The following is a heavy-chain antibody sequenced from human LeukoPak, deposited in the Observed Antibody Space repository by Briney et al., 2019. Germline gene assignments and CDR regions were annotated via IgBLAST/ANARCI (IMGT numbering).Heavy chain of an antibody. V-gene: IGHV3-23*01. D-gene: IGHD6-19*01. CDR3: AKIPVSYSSGWSNFDY. Sequence: GGSLRLSCAASGFTFSSYAMSWVRQAPGRGLEWVSGISGSGDSTNYADSVKGRFASSRDNSKNTLFLQMNMLRAEDTAVYYCAKIPVSYSSGWSNFDYWGQGTLVTVSS. J-gene: IGHJ4*02. CDR2: ISGSGDST. CDR1: GFTFSSYA.